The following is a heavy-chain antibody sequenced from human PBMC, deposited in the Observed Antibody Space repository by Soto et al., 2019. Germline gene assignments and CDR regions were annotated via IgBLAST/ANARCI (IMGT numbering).Heavy chain of an antibody. Sequence: QVQLVQSGAEVKKPGASVKVSCKASGYTFTSYYIHWVRQAPGQGLEWMGAINPGGDSKSYAQQFQGRVTMTMDASTSTVYMELSSLRSEDTAVYYCARDRGRAAAGQYYYYGMDVWGQGTTVTVSS. V-gene: IGHV1-46*01. CDR2: INPGGDSK. J-gene: IGHJ6*02. CDR1: GYTFTSYY. CDR3: ARDRGRAAAGQYYYYGMDV. D-gene: IGHD6-13*01.